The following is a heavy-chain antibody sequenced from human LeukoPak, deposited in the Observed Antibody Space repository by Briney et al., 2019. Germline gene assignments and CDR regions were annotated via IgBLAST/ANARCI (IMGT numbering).Heavy chain of an antibody. Sequence: ASVKVSCKASGYTFTSYGISWVRQAPGQGLEWKGWISAYNGNTNYAQKVQGRVTMTTETSTSTAYMELRSLRSDDTAVYHCARHAYGDYAQLFDYWGQGTLVTVSS. J-gene: IGHJ4*02. CDR1: GYTFTSYG. CDR3: ARHAYGDYAQLFDY. V-gene: IGHV1-18*04. D-gene: IGHD4-17*01. CDR2: ISAYNGNT.